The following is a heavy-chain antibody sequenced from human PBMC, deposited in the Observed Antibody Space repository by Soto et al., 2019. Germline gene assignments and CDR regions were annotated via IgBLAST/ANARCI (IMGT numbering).Heavy chain of an antibody. J-gene: IGHJ4*02. D-gene: IGHD6-13*01. V-gene: IGHV3-23*01. CDR2: ISGSGGRT. Sequence: PVGSLRLSCGASGFTFSSHAMNWVRQPPGKGLEWVSAISGSGGRTYYADSVQGRFTISGDTSKNTPYLQMSSLRAEDTAVYYCARDRASSWEGPSWGLGTRVTVSS. CDR1: GFTFSSHA. CDR3: ARDRASSWEGPS.